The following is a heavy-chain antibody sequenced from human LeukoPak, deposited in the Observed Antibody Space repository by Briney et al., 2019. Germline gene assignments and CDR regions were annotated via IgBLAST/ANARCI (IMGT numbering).Heavy chain of an antibody. CDR2: INPNSGGT. Sequence: ASVKVSCKASGYTFTGYYMHWVRQAPGQGLEWMGWINPNSGGTNYAQKFQGRVTMTRDTSISTAYMELSRLRSDDTAVYYCARSQDSSGYLFDYWGQGTLVTVSS. V-gene: IGHV1-2*02. CDR1: GYTFTGYY. CDR3: ARSQDSSGYLFDY. D-gene: IGHD6-25*01. J-gene: IGHJ4*02.